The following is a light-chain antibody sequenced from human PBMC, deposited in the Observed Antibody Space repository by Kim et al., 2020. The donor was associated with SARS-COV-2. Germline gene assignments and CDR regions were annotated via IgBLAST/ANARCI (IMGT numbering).Light chain of an antibody. J-gene: IGLJ3*02. CDR2: EDN. V-gene: IGLV6-57*01. CDR1: SGSIACNS. CDR3: QSHDGSPWV. Sequence: NFMLTQPHSVSESPGKTVTISCTRSSGSIACNSVQWYQQRPGSSPTIVIYEDNRRPSGVPDRFSASIDSSSNSASLTISGLKPEDEADYYCQSHDGSPWVFGGGTQLTVL.